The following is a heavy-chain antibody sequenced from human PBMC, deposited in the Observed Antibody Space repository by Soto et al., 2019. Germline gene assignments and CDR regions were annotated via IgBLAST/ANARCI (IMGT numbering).Heavy chain of an antibody. CDR2: IKQDGSEK. CDR3: ARDSWYSSSWYFTEGGFDY. J-gene: IGHJ4*02. Sequence: HPGGSLRLSCAASEFTFSGDWRSWDRKAPGKGLEWVANIKQDGSEKYYVDSVKGRFTISRDNAKNSLYLQMNSLRAEDTAVYYCARDSWYSSSWYFTEGGFDYWGQGTLVTVSS. V-gene: IGHV3-7*01. D-gene: IGHD6-13*01. CDR1: EFTFSGDW.